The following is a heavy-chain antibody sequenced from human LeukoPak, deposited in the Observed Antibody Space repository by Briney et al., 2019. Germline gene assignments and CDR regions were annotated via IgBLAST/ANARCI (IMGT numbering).Heavy chain of an antibody. CDR1: GFTFRNYG. CDR2: INRDGSER. CDR3: ARRNAMDV. V-gene: IGHV3-7*03. J-gene: IGHJ6*02. Sequence: GGSLRLSCIASGFTFRNYGMSWVRQAPGKGLEWVANINRDGSERYYVDSVKGRFTISRDDAKSSLYLQMNSLRAEDTAVYYCARRNAMDVWGQGTTVIVFS.